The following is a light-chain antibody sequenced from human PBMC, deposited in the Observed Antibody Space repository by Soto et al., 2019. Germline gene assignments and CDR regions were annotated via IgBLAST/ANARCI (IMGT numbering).Light chain of an antibody. CDR2: GAS. J-gene: IGKJ3*01. Sequence: EIVLTQSPDTLSLSPGERATLSCRASQSISSTQLVWYQQKPGQAPTLLIFGASSRATGIPDRFSGSGSGTDFTLTISGLQPEDFAVYYCQQYATSARLTFGPGTNVDI. CDR1: QSISSTQ. CDR3: QQYATSARLT. V-gene: IGKV3-20*01.